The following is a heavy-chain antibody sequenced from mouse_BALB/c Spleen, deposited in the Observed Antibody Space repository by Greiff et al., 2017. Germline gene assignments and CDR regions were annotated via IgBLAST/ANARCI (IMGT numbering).Heavy chain of an antibody. CDR3: ARTIYDGYYGWFAY. Sequence: VKLVESGAELARPGASVKLSCKASGYTFTSYWMQWVKQRPGQGLEWIGAIYPGDGDTRYTQKFKGKATLTADKSSSTAYMQLSSLASEDSAVYYCARTIYDGYYGWFAYWGQGTLVTVSA. CDR2: IYPGDGDT. J-gene: IGHJ3*01. D-gene: IGHD2-3*01. CDR1: GYTFTSYW. V-gene: IGHV1-87*01.